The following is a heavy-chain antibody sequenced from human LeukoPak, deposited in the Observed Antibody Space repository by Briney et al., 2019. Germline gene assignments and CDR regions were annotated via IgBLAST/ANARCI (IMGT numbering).Heavy chain of an antibody. CDR2: INSDGSST. CDR3: ARDVPLRYYYGMDV. CDR1: DFPFIGSG. D-gene: IGHD2-2*01. J-gene: IGHJ6*02. Sequence: GGSLRLPVPAFDFPFIGSGRHWVGQAPGRGLVGVSRINSDGSSTSYADSVKGRFTISRDNAKNTLYLQMNSLRAEDTAVYYCARDVPLRYYYGMDVWGQRTTVTVSS. V-gene: IGHV3-74*01.